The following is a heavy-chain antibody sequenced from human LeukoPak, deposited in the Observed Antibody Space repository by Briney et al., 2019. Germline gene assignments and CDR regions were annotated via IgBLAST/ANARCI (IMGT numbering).Heavy chain of an antibody. J-gene: IGHJ4*02. CDR1: GFNFSSYG. CDR2: IWFDGSNI. V-gene: IGHV3-33*01. Sequence: PGRSLRLSCAASGFNFSSYGMHWVRQAPGKGLEWVTSIWFDGSNIHYADSVKGRVIISRDNSKSALYLQMNNLRAEDTAIYYCARDSLPMAVTGPFDHWGQGALVTVSS. CDR3: ARDSLPMAVTGPFDH. D-gene: IGHD6-19*01.